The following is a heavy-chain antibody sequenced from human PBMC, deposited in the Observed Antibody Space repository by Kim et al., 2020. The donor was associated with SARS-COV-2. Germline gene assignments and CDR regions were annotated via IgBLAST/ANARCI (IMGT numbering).Heavy chain of an antibody. D-gene: IGHD3-10*01. CDR2: ISYDGSNK. Sequence: GGSLRLSCAASGFTFSSYAMHWVRQAPGKGLEWVAVISYDGSNKYYADSVKGRFTISRDNSKNTLYLQMNSLRAEDTAVYYCAREMVRGVIITTRSGMDVWGQGTTVTVSS. CDR1: GFTFSSYA. J-gene: IGHJ6*02. CDR3: AREMVRGVIITTRSGMDV. V-gene: IGHV3-30*04.